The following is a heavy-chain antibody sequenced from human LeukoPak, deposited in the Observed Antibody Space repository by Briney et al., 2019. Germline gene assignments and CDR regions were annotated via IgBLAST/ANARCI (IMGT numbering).Heavy chain of an antibody. Sequence: PSETLSLTCTVSGGSISSGTYFWVWIRRPPGKGLEWIGGVYYSGGTYYNPSLKSRVTISVDTSKNQFSLKLSSVTAADTAVYYCARGSQHLGLNYYGSGSYYKYWGQGTLVTVSS. D-gene: IGHD3-10*01. CDR3: ARGSQHLGLNYYGSGSYYKY. V-gene: IGHV4-39*07. CDR2: VYYSGGT. CDR1: GGSISSGTYF. J-gene: IGHJ4*02.